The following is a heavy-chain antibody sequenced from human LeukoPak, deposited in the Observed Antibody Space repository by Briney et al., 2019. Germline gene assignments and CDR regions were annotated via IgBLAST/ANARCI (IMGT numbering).Heavy chain of an antibody. V-gene: IGHV4-59*01. Sequence: SETLSLTCTVSGDSISRTYWSWIRQSPGKGLEGIGYVSDTGSPDYSPSLKRRLTISADTSKNKIFLILATATAADTAVYYCVRDHWRLSSKKWYYNGMDVWGQGTTVTVSS. CDR2: VSDTGSP. J-gene: IGHJ6*02. CDR1: GDSISRTY. D-gene: IGHD3-3*01. CDR3: VRDHWRLSSKKWYYNGMDV.